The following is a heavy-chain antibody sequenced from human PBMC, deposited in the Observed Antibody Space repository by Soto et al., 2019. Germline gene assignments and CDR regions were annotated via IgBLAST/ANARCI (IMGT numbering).Heavy chain of an antibody. Sequence: QVQLQESGPGLVEPSGTLSLTCTVSGASVSSGGWWTWLRQPPGKGLEWIGEIYHSGSTNYNPSLKSRVSMSLDNSKNQFSLRLNYVTAADTALYYCTTKRGGLNFGFQSWGQGTLVTVSS. CDR2: IYHSGST. D-gene: IGHD3-16*01. CDR3: TTKRGGLNFGFQS. V-gene: IGHV4-4*02. J-gene: IGHJ4*02. CDR1: GASVSSGGW.